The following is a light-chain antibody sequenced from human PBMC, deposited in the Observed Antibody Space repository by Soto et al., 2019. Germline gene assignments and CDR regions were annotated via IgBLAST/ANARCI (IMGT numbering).Light chain of an antibody. CDR3: QQYNNWPLT. J-gene: IGKJ4*01. CDR2: GAS. CDR1: QSVSSN. V-gene: IGKV3-15*01. Sequence: EIVMTQSPATLSVSPGERATLSCRASQSVSSNLAWYQQKRGQAPRLLIYGASTRATGIPARFSGSGSGTEFPLTISSLQSEDFAVYYCQQYNNWPLTFGGGIKVDIK.